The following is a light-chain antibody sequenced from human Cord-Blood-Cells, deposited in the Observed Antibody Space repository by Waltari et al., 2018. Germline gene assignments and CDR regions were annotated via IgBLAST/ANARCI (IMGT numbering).Light chain of an antibody. Sequence: EIVMTQSPATLSVCPGERATLSCRASQSVSSNLAWYQQKPGQAPRLLIYGASTRATGIPARFSGSGSGTEFTLTISSLQSEDFAVYYCQQYNNWPFTFGPGTKVDIK. CDR3: QQYNNWPFT. CDR2: GAS. CDR1: QSVSSN. J-gene: IGKJ3*01. V-gene: IGKV3-15*01.